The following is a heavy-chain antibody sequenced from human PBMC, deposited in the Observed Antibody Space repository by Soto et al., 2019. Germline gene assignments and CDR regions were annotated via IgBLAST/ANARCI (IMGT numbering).Heavy chain of an antibody. D-gene: IGHD2-15*01. J-gene: IGHJ5*02. CDR3: AREPAWDTVVPYFSWFDP. CDR2: ISYDGSNK. CDR1: GFTFSSYG. Sequence: PGGSLRLSCAASGFTFSSYGMHWVRQAPGKGLEWVAVISYDGSNKYYADSVKGRFTISRDNSKNTLYLQMNSLRAEDTAVYYCAREPAWDTVVPYFSWFDPWGQGTLVTVSS. V-gene: IGHV3-30*03.